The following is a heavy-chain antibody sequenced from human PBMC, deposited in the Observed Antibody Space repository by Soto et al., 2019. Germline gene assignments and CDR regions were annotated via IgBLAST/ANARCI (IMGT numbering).Heavy chain of an antibody. D-gene: IGHD2-15*01. V-gene: IGHV3-23*01. J-gene: IGHJ4*02. CDR3: AKLFGGSCYFYVDY. CDR2: LSPNGDNT. Sequence: EVQLLESGGGLVQPGGSLRLSCAASGFTFSAYALTWVRQAPGKGLEWLSTLSPNGDNTYYADSVKGRFTISRDNSKSTLFLKMNSLRAEDTALYYCAKLFGGSCYFYVDYWGQGTLVTVSS. CDR1: GFTFSAYA.